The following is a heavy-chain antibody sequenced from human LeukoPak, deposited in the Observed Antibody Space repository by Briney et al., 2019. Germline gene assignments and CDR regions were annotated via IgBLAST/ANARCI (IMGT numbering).Heavy chain of an antibody. CDR3: AKPTVVTLLFDFDY. CDR1: GFTFSSYW. D-gene: IGHD4-23*01. Sequence: GGSLRLSCAASGFTFSSYWMHWVRQAPGKGLVWVSRINTDGSTTSYADSVKGRFTISRDNSKNTLYLQMNSLRAEDTAVYYCAKPTVVTLLFDFDYWGQGTLVTVSS. J-gene: IGHJ4*02. V-gene: IGHV3-74*01. CDR2: INTDGSTT.